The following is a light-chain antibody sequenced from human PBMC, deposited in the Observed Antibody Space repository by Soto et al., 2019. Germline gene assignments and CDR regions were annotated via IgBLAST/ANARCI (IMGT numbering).Light chain of an antibody. CDR2: GAS. CDR3: QQRSNWPPIT. CDR1: QSVSSN. V-gene: IGKV3-11*01. Sequence: EIVLTQSPGTLSLSPGERATLSCRASQSVSSNLAWYQQKPGQAPRLLIYGASTRATAIPARFSGSGSGTDFTLTISSLEPEDFAIYYCQQRSNWPPITFGQGTRLENK. J-gene: IGKJ5*01.